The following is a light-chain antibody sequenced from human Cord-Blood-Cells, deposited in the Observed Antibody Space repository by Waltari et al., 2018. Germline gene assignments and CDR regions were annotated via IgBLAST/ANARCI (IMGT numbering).Light chain of an antibody. CDR1: TSDVGGYNY. V-gene: IGLV2-14*01. CDR3: SSYTSSSTFVV. CDR2: DVS. J-gene: IGLJ2*01. Sequence: QSSLPQPASVSGSPGQSISISCTVTTSDVGGYNYVSWYQQHPGKAPKLMIYDVSKRPSGVSNRFSGSKSGNTASLTISGLQAEDEADYYCSSYTSSSTFVVFGGGTKLTVL.